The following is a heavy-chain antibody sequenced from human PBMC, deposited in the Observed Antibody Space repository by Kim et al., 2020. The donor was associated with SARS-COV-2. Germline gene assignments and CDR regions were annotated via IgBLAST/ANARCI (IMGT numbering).Heavy chain of an antibody. D-gene: IGHD6-13*01. CDR1: GYSFTSYW. V-gene: IGHV5-51*01. J-gene: IGHJ5*02. Sequence: GESLKISCKGSGYSFTSYWIGWVRQMPGKGLEWMGIIYPGDSDTRYSPSFQGQVTISADKSISTAYLQWSSLKASDTAMYYCARGLRGGPSIAAAGTVWFDPWGQGTLVTVSS. CDR3: ARGLRGGPSIAAAGTVWFDP. CDR2: IYPGDSDT.